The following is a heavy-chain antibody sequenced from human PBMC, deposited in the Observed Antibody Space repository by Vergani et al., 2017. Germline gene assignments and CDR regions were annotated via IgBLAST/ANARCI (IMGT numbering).Heavy chain of an antibody. CDR1: GFRFSDYG. V-gene: IGHV3-NL1*01. CDR2: LYVVGTS. Sequence: HVQMVESGGGVVQPGRSLRLSCAVSGFRFSDYGMHWVRQAPGKGLEWVSILYVVGTSDYADSVKGRFTVSRDISKNTLHLQLNSLRVEDTAVYFCSYGMDVWGQGTTVTVSS. J-gene: IGHJ6*02. CDR3: SYGMDV.